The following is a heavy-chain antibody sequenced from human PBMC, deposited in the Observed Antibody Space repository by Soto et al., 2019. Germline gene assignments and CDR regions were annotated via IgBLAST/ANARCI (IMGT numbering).Heavy chain of an antibody. CDR3: VRTAREGAVAPHWFDR. D-gene: IGHD2-21*02. J-gene: IGHJ5*02. Sequence: PSETLSLTCTVSGASIRSTDYYWSWIRQAPGKGLEWIGYFYYTGSTYYNPSLMSRLTISVGTSKNQFSLKLTSVTAAETAVYYCVRTAREGAVAPHWFDRWGQGTQVTVSS. V-gene: IGHV4-30-4*01. CDR2: FYYTGST. CDR1: GASIRSTDYY.